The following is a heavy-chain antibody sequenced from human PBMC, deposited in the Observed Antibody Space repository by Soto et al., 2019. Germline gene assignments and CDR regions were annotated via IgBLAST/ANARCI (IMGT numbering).Heavy chain of an antibody. V-gene: IGHV3-66*01. CDR3: ARGGDSYGYGEDYYYGMDG. Sequence: EVQLVESGGGLVQPGGSLRLSCAASGFGVSNNYMSWVRQAPGKGLEWVSAINSGGNTYYADSVKGRFTISRDNSKNTVYLQMNSVGAEGTAVYCGARGGDSYGYGEDYYYGMDGWGQGTTVTVSS. D-gene: IGHD3-22*01. CDR2: INSGGNT. J-gene: IGHJ6*02. CDR1: GFGVSNNY.